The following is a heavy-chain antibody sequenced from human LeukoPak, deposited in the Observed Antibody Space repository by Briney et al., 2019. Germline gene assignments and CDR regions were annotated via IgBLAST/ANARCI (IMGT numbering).Heavy chain of an antibody. Sequence: GGSLRLSCAASGFTFSSYGMHWVRQAPGKGLEWVAVISYDGSNKYYADSVKGRFTISRDNSKNTLYLQMNGLRAEDTAVYYCAKIATRSSTLPDYWGQGTLVTVSS. CDR2: ISYDGSNK. D-gene: IGHD4-11*01. CDR3: AKIATRSSTLPDY. CDR1: GFTFSSYG. V-gene: IGHV3-30*18. J-gene: IGHJ4*02.